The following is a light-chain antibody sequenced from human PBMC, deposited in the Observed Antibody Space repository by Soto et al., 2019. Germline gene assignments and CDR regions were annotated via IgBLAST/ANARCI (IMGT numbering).Light chain of an antibody. CDR1: SSNIGAGYD. J-gene: IGLJ1*01. V-gene: IGLV1-40*01. CDR2: GNS. CDR3: QSYDSSLSAHV. Sequence: QSALTQPPSVSGAPGQRVTISCTGSSSNIGAGYDAHWYQQLPGTAPKLLIYGNSNRPSGVPDRFSGSKSGTSASLAITGLQAEDEADYYCQSYDSSLSAHVFGTGTKVTVL.